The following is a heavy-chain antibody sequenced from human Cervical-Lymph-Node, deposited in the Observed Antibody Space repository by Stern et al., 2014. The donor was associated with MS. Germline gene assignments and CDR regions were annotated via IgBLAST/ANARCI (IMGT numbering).Heavy chain of an antibody. V-gene: IGHV1-69*01. CDR2: IIPIFGTA. CDR3: AIFWTAVVIGNFDY. CDR1: GGTFSSYA. D-gene: IGHD4-23*01. Sequence: VQLLESGAEVKKPGSSVKVSCKASGGTFSSYAISWVRQAPGHGLEWLGGIIPIFGTANYAQKFQGRVTITADESTRTASMELSSLRSEDTAVYYGAIFWTAVVIGNFDYWGQGTLVTVSS. J-gene: IGHJ4*02.